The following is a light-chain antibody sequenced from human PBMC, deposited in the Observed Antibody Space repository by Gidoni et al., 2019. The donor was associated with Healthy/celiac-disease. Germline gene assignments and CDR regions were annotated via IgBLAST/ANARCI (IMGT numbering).Light chain of an antibody. CDR1: HGISNY. J-gene: IGKJ4*01. CDR3: QKYNSSPPLT. CDR2: ASS. V-gene: IGKV1-27*01. Sequence: DIEMTQSPSPLSASVGDRVTFTCRSSHGISNYFAWYQLKPGKVPKLLLYASSTFQSWVPSRFRGSGSWTDFTLTISSLQAEDVATYYCQKYNSSPPLTFGGGTKVEIK.